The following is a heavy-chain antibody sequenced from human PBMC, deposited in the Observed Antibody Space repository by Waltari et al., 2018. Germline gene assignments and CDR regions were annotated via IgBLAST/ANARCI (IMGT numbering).Heavy chain of an antibody. Sequence: QVQLQQWGAGLLQPSETLSLTCALHGGSFNGYYWGGIRQPPGKGLAWIGEINHGGNTNHNPSLRSRVTMLVDTSKSQFSLKLNSVTAADTAVYYCVRLEDCTGPGGNCYSGDSFAMDVWGQGTTVTVSS. CDR2: INHGGNT. CDR1: GGSFNGYY. J-gene: IGHJ6*02. D-gene: IGHD2-8*02. V-gene: IGHV4-34*02. CDR3: VRLEDCTGPGGNCYSGDSFAMDV.